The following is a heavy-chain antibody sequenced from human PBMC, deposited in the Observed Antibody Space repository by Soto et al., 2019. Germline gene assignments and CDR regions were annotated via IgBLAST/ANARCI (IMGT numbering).Heavy chain of an antibody. CDR3: AKGIYYEVFDY. D-gene: IGHD3-3*01. V-gene: IGHV3-23*01. CDR2: ISGSGGST. Sequence: EVQLLESGGGLVQPGGSLRLSCAASGFTFSTYVMSWVRQAPGKGLEWVSSISGSGGSTSYADSVKGRFTISRDNSKNPLYLHMNGLRAEDTAVYYCAKGIYYEVFDYWGQGTLVTVSS. CDR1: GFTFSTYV. J-gene: IGHJ4*02.